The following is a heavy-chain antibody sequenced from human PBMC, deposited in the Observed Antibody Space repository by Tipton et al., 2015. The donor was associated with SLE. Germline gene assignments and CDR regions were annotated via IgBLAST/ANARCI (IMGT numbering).Heavy chain of an antibody. CDR1: GGSFSGYS. J-gene: IGHJ4*02. D-gene: IGHD6-19*01. CDR2: LNHSGST. Sequence: TLSLTCAVYGGSFSGYSWRWIRQPSGKGLEWIGELNHSGSTNYNPFLKSRVTLSVDTSTNQFSLKLSSVTAAYTAVYYWVRATVAGLFDYWGQGPLVTVSS. V-gene: IGHV4-34*01. CDR3: VRATVAGLFDY.